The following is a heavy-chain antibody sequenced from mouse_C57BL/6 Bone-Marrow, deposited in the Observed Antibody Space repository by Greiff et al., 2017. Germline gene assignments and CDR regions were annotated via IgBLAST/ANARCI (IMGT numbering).Heavy chain of an antibody. CDR1: GYTFTSYW. D-gene: IGHD2-1*01. V-gene: IGHV1-69*01. J-gene: IGHJ2*01. CDR3: ARDCGNVDY. Sequence: VQLQQPGAELVMPGASVKLSCKASGYTFTSYWMHWVKQRPGQGLEWIGEIDPSDSYTNYNQKFKGQFTLTVDKSSSTAYMQLSSLTSEDSAVYDCARDCGNVDYWGQGTTLTVSS. CDR2: IDPSDSYT.